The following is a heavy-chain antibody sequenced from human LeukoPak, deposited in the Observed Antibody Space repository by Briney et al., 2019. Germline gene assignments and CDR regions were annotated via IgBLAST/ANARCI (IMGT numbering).Heavy chain of an antibody. CDR1: GFTFSSYA. J-gene: IGHJ4*02. CDR2: ISGSGGST. CDR3: ANSLVHYYFDY. D-gene: IGHD3-10*02. V-gene: IGHV3-23*01. Sequence: GGSLRLSCAASGFTFSSYAMSWVRQAPGKGLEWASAISGSGGSTYYADSVKGRFTISRDNSKNTLYLQMNSLRAEDTAVYYCANSLVHYYFDYCGQGTLVTVSS.